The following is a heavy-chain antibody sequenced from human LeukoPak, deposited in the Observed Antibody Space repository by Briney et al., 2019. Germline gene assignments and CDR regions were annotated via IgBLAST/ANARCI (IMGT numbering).Heavy chain of an antibody. CDR1: GFTFSSYG. J-gene: IGHJ4*02. V-gene: IGHV3-30*02. CDR3: AKVELSSGWAGGNY. D-gene: IGHD6-19*01. CDR2: IRYDGSNK. Sequence: TGGSLRLSRAASGFTFSSYGMHWVRQAPGKGLEWVAFIRYDGSNKYYADSVKGRFTISRDNSKNTLYLQMNSLRAEDTAVYYCAKVELSSGWAGGNYWGQGTLVTVSS.